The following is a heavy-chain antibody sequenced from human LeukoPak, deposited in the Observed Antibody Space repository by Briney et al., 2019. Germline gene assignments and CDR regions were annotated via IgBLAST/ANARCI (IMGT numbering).Heavy chain of an antibody. J-gene: IGHJ4*02. D-gene: IGHD1-26*01. CDR1: GYTFTSYY. CDR2: INPSGGST. CDR3: ARDPVGTGGFDY. Sequence: ASVKVSCKASGYTFTSYYMHWVRQTPGQGLEWMGIINPSGGSTSYAQKFQGRVTMTRDTSTSTVYMELSSLRSEDTAVYYCARDPVGTGGFDYWGQGTLVTVSS. V-gene: IGHV1-46*01.